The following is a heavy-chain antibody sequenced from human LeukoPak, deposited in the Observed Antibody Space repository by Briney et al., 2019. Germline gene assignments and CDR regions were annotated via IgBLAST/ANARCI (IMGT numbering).Heavy chain of an antibody. V-gene: IGHV4-59*08. J-gene: IGHJ4*02. CDR1: GGSISSYY. CDR3: ARSRGGLSYGVDFEY. CDR2: IYYSGSS. D-gene: IGHD5-18*01. Sequence: SETLSLTCTVSGGSISSYYWSWLRQPPGKGLEWLGYIYYSGSSNYNPSLKSRVTISLDTSKNQFSLNLSSVTAADTAVYYCARSRGGLSYGVDFEYWGQGTLVTVAS.